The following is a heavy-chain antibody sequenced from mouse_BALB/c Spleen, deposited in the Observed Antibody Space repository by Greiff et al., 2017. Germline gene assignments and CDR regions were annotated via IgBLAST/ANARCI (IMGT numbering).Heavy chain of an antibody. CDR3: ARHGEITTGVAVYAMDY. J-gene: IGHJ4*01. CDR2: ISSGGSYT. V-gene: IGHV5-9-3*01. CDR1: GFTFSSYA. Sequence: EVQLVESGGGLVKPGGSLKLSCAASGFTFSSYAMSWVRQTPEKRLEWVATISSGGSYTYYPDSVKGRFTISRDNAKNTLYLQMSSLRSEDTAMYYCARHGEITTGVAVYAMDYWGQGTSVTVSS. D-gene: IGHD1-1*01.